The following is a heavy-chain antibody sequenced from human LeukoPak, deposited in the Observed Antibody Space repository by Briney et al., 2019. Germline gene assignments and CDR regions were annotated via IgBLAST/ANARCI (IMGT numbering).Heavy chain of an antibody. CDR2: ISYDGSKK. D-gene: IGHD4-11*01. CDR3: ARDGVYSKYGGSLDY. CDR1: GFTFSSYA. J-gene: IGHJ4*02. V-gene: IGHV3-30-3*01. Sequence: GGSLRLSCAASGFTFSSYAMHWVRQAPGKGLEWVAVISYDGSKKYYADSVKGRFTISRDNSKNTLNLQMNSLRPEDTAVYYCARDGVYSKYGGSLDYWGQGMLVTVSS.